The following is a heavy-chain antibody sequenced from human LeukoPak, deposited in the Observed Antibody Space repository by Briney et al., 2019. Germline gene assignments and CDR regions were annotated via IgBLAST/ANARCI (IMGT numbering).Heavy chain of an antibody. Sequence: PSETLSLTCAVYGGSFSGYYWSWIRQPPGKGLEWIGEINHSGSTNYNPSLKSRVTISVDTSKNQFFLKLSSVTAADTAVYYCARQGGYCSSTSCEELTFDYWGQGTLVTVSS. J-gene: IGHJ4*02. CDR1: GGSFSGYY. CDR3: ARQGGYCSSTSCEELTFDY. D-gene: IGHD2-2*01. V-gene: IGHV4-34*01. CDR2: INHSGST.